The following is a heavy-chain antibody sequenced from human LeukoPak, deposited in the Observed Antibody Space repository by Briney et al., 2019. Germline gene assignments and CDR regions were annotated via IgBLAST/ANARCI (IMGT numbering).Heavy chain of an antibody. CDR1: GFIFSFYC. D-gene: IGHD6-19*01. CDR3: ARVPYSSGWYAVWYFDL. Sequence: AGGSLRLSCAASGFIFSFYCMHWVRHAPGKGPMWVSRICPDGTGISYADSVKARFTTSRDNAKNSLYLQMNSLRAEDTAVYYCARVPYSSGWYAVWYFDLWGRGTLVTVSS. J-gene: IGHJ2*01. CDR2: ICPDGTGI. V-gene: IGHV3-74*01.